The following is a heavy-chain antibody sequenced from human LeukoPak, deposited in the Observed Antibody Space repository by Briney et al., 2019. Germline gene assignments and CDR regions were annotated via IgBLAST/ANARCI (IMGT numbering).Heavy chain of an antibody. CDR2: FYSGGST. J-gene: IGHJ4*02. Sequence: PWGSLRLSCAASGFTFSSYSMNWGRQAPGKGVGGGSVFYSGGSTYYADSVKGRFTISRDNYKNTLYLQMTSLRAEDTAVYYCARNRGYSGYEPFVSWGQGTLVTVSS. V-gene: IGHV3-66*01. CDR3: ARNRGYSGYEPFVS. D-gene: IGHD5-12*01. CDR1: GFTFSSYS.